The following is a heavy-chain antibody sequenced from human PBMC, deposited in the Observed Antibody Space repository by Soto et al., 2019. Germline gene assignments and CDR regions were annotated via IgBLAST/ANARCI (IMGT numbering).Heavy chain of an antibody. CDR2: ISHSSSNI. Sequence: GGSLRLSCAASGFSFSSYAMNWVRHAPGKGLEWISYISHSSSNIFCADSVKGRFTISRDNARSSMYLQMNSLRDEDTAVYYCARDLFASGADYFDYWGRGTLVTVSS. CDR3: ARDLFASGADYFDY. CDR1: GFSFSSYA. V-gene: IGHV3-48*02. J-gene: IGHJ4*02. D-gene: IGHD6-19*01.